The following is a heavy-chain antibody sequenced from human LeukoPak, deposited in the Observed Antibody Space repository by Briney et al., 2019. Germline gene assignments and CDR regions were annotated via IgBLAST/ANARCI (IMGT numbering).Heavy chain of an antibody. CDR3: AKTPVATIQERGDY. CDR1: GFTFSSYA. D-gene: IGHD5-12*01. CDR2: ISGSGGST. Sequence: GGSLRLSCAASGFTFSSYAMSWVRQAPGKGLEWVSAISGSGGSTYYADSVKGRFTISRDNSKNTLYLQMNSLRAEDTAVYYCAKTPVATIQERGDYWGQGTLVTASS. J-gene: IGHJ4*02. V-gene: IGHV3-23*01.